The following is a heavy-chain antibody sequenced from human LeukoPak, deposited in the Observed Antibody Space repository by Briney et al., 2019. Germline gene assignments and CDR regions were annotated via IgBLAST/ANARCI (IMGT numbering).Heavy chain of an antibody. Sequence: ASVKVSCKASGYTFTSYDINWVRQATGQGLEWMGWMNPNSGNTGYAQKFQGRVTMTRNTSISTAYTELSSLRSEDTAVYYCARRRCSGGSCYRRTDWFDPWGQGTLVTVSS. J-gene: IGHJ5*02. CDR2: MNPNSGNT. D-gene: IGHD2-15*01. V-gene: IGHV1-8*01. CDR1: GYTFTSYD. CDR3: ARRRCSGGSCYRRTDWFDP.